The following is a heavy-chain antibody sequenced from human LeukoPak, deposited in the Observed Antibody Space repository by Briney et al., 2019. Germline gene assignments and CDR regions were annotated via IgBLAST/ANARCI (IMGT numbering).Heavy chain of an antibody. V-gene: IGHV3-11*03. CDR2: ISSSSSYT. CDR1: GSTFSDYY. Sequence: PGGSLRLSCAASGSTFSDYYMSWIRQAPGKGLEWVSYISSSSSYTNYADSVKGRFTISRDNAKNSLYLQMNSRRAEDTAVYYCAVGVAAADLNYWGQGTLVSVSS. D-gene: IGHD6-13*01. CDR3: AVGVAAADLNY. J-gene: IGHJ4*02.